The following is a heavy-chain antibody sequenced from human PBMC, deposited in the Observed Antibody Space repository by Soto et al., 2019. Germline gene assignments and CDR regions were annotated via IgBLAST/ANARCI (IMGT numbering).Heavy chain of an antibody. Sequence: GGSLRLSCAASGFTFSNAWMSWVRQAPGKGLEWVGRIKSKTDGGTTDYAAPVKGRFTISRDDSKNTLYLQMNSLKTEDTAVYYCTTESLVVPEVMLDYWGQGTLVTVSS. CDR3: TTESLVVPEVMLDY. CDR2: IKSKTDGGTT. CDR1: GFTFSNAW. V-gene: IGHV3-15*01. J-gene: IGHJ4*02. D-gene: IGHD2-2*01.